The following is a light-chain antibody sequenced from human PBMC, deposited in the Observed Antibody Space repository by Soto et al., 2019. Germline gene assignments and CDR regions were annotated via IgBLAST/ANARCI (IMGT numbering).Light chain of an antibody. CDR3: SSYTTSSTLV. CDR2: YVT. V-gene: IGLV2-14*03. Sequence: QSALTQPASVSGSPGQSITISCTGTSSDIGGYNFVSWYQQHPGKAPKLMIYYVTNRPPGLYDRCPGSKSGNTASLTISGLQAEDEADYYCSSYTTSSTLVFGGGTKLTVL. CDR1: SSDIGGYNF. J-gene: IGLJ3*02.